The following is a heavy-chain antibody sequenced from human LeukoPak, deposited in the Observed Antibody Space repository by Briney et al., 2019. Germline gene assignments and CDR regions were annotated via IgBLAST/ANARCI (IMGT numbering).Heavy chain of an antibody. CDR3: ARDCTNGVCYTGLDY. D-gene: IGHD2-8*01. Sequence: PSETLSLTCTVSGGSISSYYSSWIRQPPGKGLEWIGYIYYSGSTNYNPSLKSRVTISVGTSKNQFSLKLSSVTAADTAVYYCARDCTNGVCYTGLDYWGQGTLVTVSS. J-gene: IGHJ4*02. V-gene: IGHV4-59*01. CDR2: IYYSGST. CDR1: GGSISSYY.